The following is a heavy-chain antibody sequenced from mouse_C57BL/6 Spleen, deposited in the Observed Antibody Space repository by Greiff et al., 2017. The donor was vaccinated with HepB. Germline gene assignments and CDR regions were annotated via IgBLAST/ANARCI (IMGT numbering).Heavy chain of an antibody. CDR3: ARQYGSSTMITGFDY. CDR2: ISSGGSYT. J-gene: IGHJ2*01. Sequence: EVKVVESGGDLVKPGGSLKLSCAASGFTFSSYGMSWVRQTPDKRLEWVATISSGGSYTYYPDSVKGRFTISRDNAKNTLYLQMSSLKSEDTAMYYCARQYGSSTMITGFDYWGQGTTLTVSS. D-gene: IGHD2-4*01. V-gene: IGHV5-6*01. CDR1: GFTFSSYG.